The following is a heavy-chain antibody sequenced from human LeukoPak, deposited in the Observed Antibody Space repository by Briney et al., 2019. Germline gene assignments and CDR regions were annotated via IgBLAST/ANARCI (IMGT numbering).Heavy chain of an antibody. J-gene: IGHJ4*02. D-gene: IGHD3-9*01. CDR1: GFTFSSYA. CDR3: AKSVTAYYNVGCDY. Sequence: PGGSLRLSCAASGFTFSSYAMIWVRQAPGKGLEWVSAISGSGGSTYYADSVQGRFTISRDNSKNTLYLQMNSLGAEDTAVYYCAKSVTAYYNVGCDYWGQGTLVTVSS. CDR2: ISGSGGST. V-gene: IGHV3-23*01.